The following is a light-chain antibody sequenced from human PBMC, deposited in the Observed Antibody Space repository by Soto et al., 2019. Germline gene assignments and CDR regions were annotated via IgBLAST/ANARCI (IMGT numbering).Light chain of an antibody. CDR2: RDN. CDR1: SSNIGNNH. Sequence: QSLLTQPPSASGTPGQRVTISCSGSSSNIGNNHVYWYQQLPGTAPKLLIYRDNQRPSGVPDRFSGSRSGTSASLAISGLRFEDEADYHCAAWDGSLSGVVFGGGTKLTVL. V-gene: IGLV1-47*01. J-gene: IGLJ2*01. CDR3: AAWDGSLSGVV.